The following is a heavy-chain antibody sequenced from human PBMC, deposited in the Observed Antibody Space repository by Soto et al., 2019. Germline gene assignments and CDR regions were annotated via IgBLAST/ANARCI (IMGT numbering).Heavy chain of an antibody. CDR1: GYTFIGYY. CDR3: ARDRGYYDSSGYYPVYGMDV. J-gene: IGHJ6*02. V-gene: IGHV1-2*04. CDR2: INPNTGGT. Sequence: EASVKVSCKASGYTFIGYYINWVRQAPGQGLEWMGWINPNTGGTNYAQKFQGWVTMTRDTSISTAYMELSRLRSDDTAVYYCARDRGYYDSSGYYPVYGMDVWGQGTTVTVSS. D-gene: IGHD3-22*01.